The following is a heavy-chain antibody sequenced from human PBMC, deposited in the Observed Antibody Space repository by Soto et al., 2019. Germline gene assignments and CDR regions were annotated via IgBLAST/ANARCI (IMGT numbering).Heavy chain of an antibody. CDR1: GYTFTAFW. V-gene: IGHV5-10-1*01. Sequence: PGESLKISCTGFGYTFTAFWISWVRQMPGKGLEWMGRIDPRDSQTNYSPSFQGHVTISVDKSNSTAYLQWDSLKASDTAMYYCARLFCSTDTCDSWFDPWGQGTLVAVSS. CDR3: ARLFCSTDTCDSWFDP. J-gene: IGHJ5*02. CDR2: IDPRDSQT. D-gene: IGHD1-26*01.